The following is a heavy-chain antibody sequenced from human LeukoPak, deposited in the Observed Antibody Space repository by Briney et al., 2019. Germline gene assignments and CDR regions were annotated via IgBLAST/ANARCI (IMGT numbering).Heavy chain of an antibody. D-gene: IGHD6-19*01. CDR2: IYYISNT. J-gene: IGHJ4*02. V-gene: IGHV4-61*08. Sequence: SETLSLTCTVSGASVGSAGYYWSWIRQPPGGGLEWIGYIYYISNTNYNPSLKSRVTLSVDTSKNQFFLNLNSVTAADTAVYYCARHASGWVGELDYWGQGTLVTVSS. CDR3: ARHASGWVGELDY. CDR1: GASVGSAGYY.